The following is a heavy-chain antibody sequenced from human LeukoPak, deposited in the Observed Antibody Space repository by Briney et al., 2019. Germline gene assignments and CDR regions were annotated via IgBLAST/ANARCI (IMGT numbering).Heavy chain of an antibody. V-gene: IGHV3-7*03. CDR2: IKEDGSEK. D-gene: IGHD6-19*01. CDR1: GFTLSSYW. CDR3: ARGEPDSPRSGWYAYYYYYMDV. Sequence: PGGSLRSSCAASGFTLSSYWMSWVRRAPGKGLEWVANIKEDGSEKYYVDSVKGRITISRDNAKNSLYLHMNSLTAEDTAMYYCARGEPDSPRSGWYAYYYYYMDVWGKGTTVTVSS. J-gene: IGHJ6*03.